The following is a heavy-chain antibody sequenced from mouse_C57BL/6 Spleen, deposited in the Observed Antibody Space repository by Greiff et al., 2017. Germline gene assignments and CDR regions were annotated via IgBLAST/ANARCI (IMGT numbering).Heavy chain of an antibody. CDR2: INPSSGYT. CDR3: AKIYSSGHFDY. J-gene: IGHJ2*01. D-gene: IGHD3-2*02. V-gene: IGHV1-7*01. Sequence: VKLVESGAELAKPGASVKLSCKASGYTFTSYWMHWVKQRPGQGLEWIGYINPSSGYTKYNQKFKDKATSTADKSSSTAYMQLSSLTYEDSAVYYCAKIYSSGHFDYWGQGTTLTVSS. CDR1: GYTFTSYW.